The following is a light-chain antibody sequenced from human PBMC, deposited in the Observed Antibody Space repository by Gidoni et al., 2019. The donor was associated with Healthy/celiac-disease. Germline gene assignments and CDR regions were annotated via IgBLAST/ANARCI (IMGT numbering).Light chain of an antibody. Sequence: QSALPQPASVSGSPGQSITISCTGTSSDVGGYNYVYWYQQHPGKAPKLMIYEVSNRPSGVSNRFSGSKSGNTASLTISGLQAEDEADYYCSSYTSSSTKVFGGGTKLTVL. CDR1: SSDVGGYNY. V-gene: IGLV2-14*01. J-gene: IGLJ3*02. CDR3: SSYTSSSTKV. CDR2: EVS.